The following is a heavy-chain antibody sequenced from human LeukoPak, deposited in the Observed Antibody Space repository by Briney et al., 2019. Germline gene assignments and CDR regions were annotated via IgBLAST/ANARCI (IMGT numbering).Heavy chain of an antibody. J-gene: IGHJ6*02. CDR3: ARGEWLPSLWGMDV. Sequence: SETLSLTCDVSGGSISSSNWWSWVRQPPGKGLEWIGDISHSGSTNYNPSLKSRVTISVDTSKNQFSLKLSSVTAADTAVYYCARGEWLPSLWGMDVWGQGTTVTVSS. CDR1: GGSISSSNW. CDR2: ISHSGST. D-gene: IGHD5-18*01. V-gene: IGHV4-4*02.